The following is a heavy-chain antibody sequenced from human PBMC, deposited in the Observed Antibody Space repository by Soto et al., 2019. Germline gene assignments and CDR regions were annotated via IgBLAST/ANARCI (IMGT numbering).Heavy chain of an antibody. CDR2: MRPDSGGA. J-gene: IGHJ4*02. D-gene: IGHD3-16*01. CDR1: GYTFTRYY. V-gene: IGHV1-2*02. CDR3: ARDPHEGVYDY. Sequence: ASVNVSVKSSGYTFTRYYFHWIRQAPGQGLQWMGWMRPDSGGANYAQKFQGRVSMTRDTSTSTFYMELSRLASDDTAVYYCARDPHEGVYDYWGQGTQVTVSS.